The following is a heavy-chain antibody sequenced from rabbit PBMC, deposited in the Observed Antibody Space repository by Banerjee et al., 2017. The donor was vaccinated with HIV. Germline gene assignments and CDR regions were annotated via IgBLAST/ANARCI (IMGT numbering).Heavy chain of an antibody. CDR3: ARDYVGDSYSAFDL. CDR2: IGTGSGSI. V-gene: IGHV1S40*01. Sequence: QSLEESGGDLVKPGASLTLTCTASGFSFSMSHYMSWVRQAPGKGLEWIACIGTGSGSIYYASWAKGRFTISKTSSTAVTLQMTSLTAADTATYFCARDYVGDSYSAFDLWGQGTLVTVS. D-gene: IGHD8-1*01. J-gene: IGHJ4*01. CDR1: GFSFSMSHY.